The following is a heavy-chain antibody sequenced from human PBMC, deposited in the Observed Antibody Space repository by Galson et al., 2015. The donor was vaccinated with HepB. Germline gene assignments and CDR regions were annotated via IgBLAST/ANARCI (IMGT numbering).Heavy chain of an antibody. Sequence: LRLSCAASGFTVSSNYMSWVRQAPGKGLEWVSVIYSGGSTYYADSVKGRFTISRDNSKNTLYLQMSSLRAEDTAVYYCAREGWAGGYYMDVWGKGTTVTVSS. V-gene: IGHV3-53*01. CDR3: AREGWAGGYYMDV. CDR1: GFTVSSNY. CDR2: IYSGGST. D-gene: IGHD6-19*01. J-gene: IGHJ6*03.